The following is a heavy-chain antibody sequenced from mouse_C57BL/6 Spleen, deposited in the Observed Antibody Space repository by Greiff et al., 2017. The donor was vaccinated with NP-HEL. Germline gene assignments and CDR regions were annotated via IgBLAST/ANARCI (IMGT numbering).Heavy chain of an antibody. V-gene: IGHV1-54*01. Sequence: QVQLKESGAELVRPGTSVKVSCKASGYAFTNYLIEWVKQRPGQGLEWIGVINPGSGGTNYNEKFKGKATLTADKSSSTAYMQLSSLTSEDSAVYFCAREYGYDEAMDYWGQGTSVTVSS. D-gene: IGHD2-2*01. CDR3: AREYGYDEAMDY. J-gene: IGHJ4*01. CDR1: GYAFTNYL. CDR2: INPGSGGT.